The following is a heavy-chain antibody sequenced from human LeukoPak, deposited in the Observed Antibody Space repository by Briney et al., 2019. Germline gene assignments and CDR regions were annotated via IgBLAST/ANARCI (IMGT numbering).Heavy chain of an antibody. J-gene: IGHJ5*02. Sequence: PGRSLRLSCAASGFTFSSYGMHWVRQAPGKGLEWVAVISYDGSNKYYADSVKGRFTISRDNSKNTLYLQMNSLRAEDTAVYYCAKEGSGSKSDPWGQGTLVTVSS. CDR2: ISYDGSNK. CDR1: GFTFSSYG. V-gene: IGHV3-30*18. CDR3: AKEGSGSKSDP. D-gene: IGHD6-19*01.